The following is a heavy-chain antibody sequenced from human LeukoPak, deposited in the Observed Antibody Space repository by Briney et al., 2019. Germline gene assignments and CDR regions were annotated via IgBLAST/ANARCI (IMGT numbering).Heavy chain of an antibody. CDR1: SGSFSDYY. CDR3: ARTRRHYYGSGKNLTPWPAGLDG. V-gene: IGHV4-59*12. Sequence: SETLSLTCTVSSGSFSDYYWTWIRQPTGKGLEWIGYSGSTNYNPSLKSRVTISTDTSKRHFSLTLSPVTAADTAVYYCARTRRHYYGSGKNLTPWPAGLDGWGQGTTVIVS. J-gene: IGHJ6*02. CDR2: SGST. D-gene: IGHD3-10*01.